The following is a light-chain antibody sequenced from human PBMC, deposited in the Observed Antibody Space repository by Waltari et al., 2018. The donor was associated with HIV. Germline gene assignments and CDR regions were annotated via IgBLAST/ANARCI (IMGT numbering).Light chain of an antibody. V-gene: IGLV2-14*01. CDR1: TSGVGGYNY. CDR3: SSYTRSTVYV. J-gene: IGLJ1*01. CDR2: EVS. Sequence: QSALTQPASVSGSPGQSITISCTGTTSGVGGYNYVSWYHQHPGKAPKLMIYEVSNRPSGVSNRFSGSKSGSTASLTISGLQAEDEADYYCSSYTRSTVYVFGTGTKVTVL.